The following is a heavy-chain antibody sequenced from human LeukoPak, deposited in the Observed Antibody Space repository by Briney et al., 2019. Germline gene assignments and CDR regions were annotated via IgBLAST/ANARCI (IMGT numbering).Heavy chain of an antibody. CDR1: GYTFTGYY. D-gene: IGHD2-15*01. J-gene: IGHJ4*02. CDR2: INPNSGGT. Sequence: ASVKVSCKASGYTFTGYYMHWVRQAPGQGLEWMGWINPNSGGTNYAQKFQGRVTMTRDTSISTAYMELSRLRSDDTAVYYCARDRRMVAATQFDYWGQGTLVTVSS. V-gene: IGHV1-2*02. CDR3: ARDRRMVAATQFDY.